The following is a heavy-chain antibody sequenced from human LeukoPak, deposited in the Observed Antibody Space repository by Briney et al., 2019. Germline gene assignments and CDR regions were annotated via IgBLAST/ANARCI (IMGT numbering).Heavy chain of an antibody. J-gene: IGHJ5*02. CDR2: IYYSGSI. D-gene: IGHD3-3*01. V-gene: IGHV4-59*08. CDR3: ARHAGRSGSTP. CDR1: GGSISSYY. Sequence: PSETLSLTCTVSGGSISSYYWSWIRQPPGKGLEWIGYIYYSGSINYNPSLKSRVTISVDTSKNQFSLKLSSVTAADTAVYYCARHAGRSGSTPWGQGTLVTVSS.